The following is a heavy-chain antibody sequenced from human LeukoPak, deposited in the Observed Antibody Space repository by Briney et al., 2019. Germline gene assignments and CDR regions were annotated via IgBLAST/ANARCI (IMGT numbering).Heavy chain of an antibody. CDR2: INHSGST. CDR3: ARDLDSPNYFYYMDV. J-gene: IGHJ6*03. Sequence: SETLSLTCAVYGGSFSGYYWSWIRQPPGKGLEWIGEINHSGSTNYNPSLKSRVTISVDTSKNQFSLKLSSVTAADTAVYYCARDLDSPNYFYYMDVWGKGTTVTVSS. D-gene: IGHD3-9*01. V-gene: IGHV4-34*01. CDR1: GGSFSGYY.